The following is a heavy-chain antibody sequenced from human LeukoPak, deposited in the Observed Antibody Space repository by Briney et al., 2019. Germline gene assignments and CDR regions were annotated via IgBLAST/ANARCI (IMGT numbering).Heavy chain of an antibody. Sequence: RPSETLSLTCTVSGGSISSYYWSWIRQPPGKGLEWIGYIYYSGSTNYNPSLKSRVTISVDTSKNQFSLKLSSVTAADTAVYYCARVRRSGSYSSYAFDIWGQGTMVTVSS. CDR2: IYYSGST. CDR1: GGSISSYY. CDR3: ARVRRSGSYSSYAFDI. J-gene: IGHJ3*02. D-gene: IGHD1-26*01. V-gene: IGHV4-59*01.